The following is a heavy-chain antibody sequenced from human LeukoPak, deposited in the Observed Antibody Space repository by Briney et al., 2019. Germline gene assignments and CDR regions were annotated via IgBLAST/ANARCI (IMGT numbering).Heavy chain of an antibody. Sequence: GGSLRLSCAASGFTFSSYAMHWVRQAPGKGLGWVAVISYDGSNKYYADSVKGRFTISRDNSKNTLYLQMNSLRAEDTAVYYCARDLSAFGGVTFDYWGQGTLVTVSS. CDR3: ARDLSAFGGVTFDY. V-gene: IGHV3-30*04. J-gene: IGHJ4*02. CDR1: GFTFSSYA. D-gene: IGHD3-16*01. CDR2: ISYDGSNK.